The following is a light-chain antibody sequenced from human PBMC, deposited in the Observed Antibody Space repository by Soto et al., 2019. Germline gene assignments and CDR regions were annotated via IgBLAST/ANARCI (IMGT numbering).Light chain of an antibody. CDR1: TGAVTSGYS. V-gene: IGLV7-43*01. J-gene: IGLJ3*02. Sequence: QAVVTQEPSLTVSPGGTVTLTCASSTGAVTSGYSPIWFQQIPGQAPRALIHSTGNKYSWTPARFSGSLLGGKAALTLSGVQPEDEAEFYCLLYYGGTWVFGGGTKLTVL. CDR2: STG. CDR3: LLYYGGTWV.